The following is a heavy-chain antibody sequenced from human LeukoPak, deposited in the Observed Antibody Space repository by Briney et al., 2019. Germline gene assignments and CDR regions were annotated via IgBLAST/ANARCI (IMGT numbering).Heavy chain of an antibody. Sequence: GGSLRLSCAASGFTFSSYAMSWVRQAPGKGLEWVSYISSSSTIYYADSVKGRFTISRDNSKNTLYLQMNSLRAEDTAVYYCAKDGPGYYGSGSHYTAYPYYFDYWGQGTLVTVSS. V-gene: IGHV3-48*01. J-gene: IGHJ4*02. CDR3: AKDGPGYYGSGSHYTAYPYYFDY. CDR2: ISSSSTI. CDR1: GFTFSSYA. D-gene: IGHD3-10*01.